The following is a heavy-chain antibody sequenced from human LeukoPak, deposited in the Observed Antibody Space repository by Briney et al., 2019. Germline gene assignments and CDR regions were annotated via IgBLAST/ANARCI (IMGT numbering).Heavy chain of an antibody. D-gene: IGHD4-17*01. CDR2: VSTDGRTT. Sequence: PAGSLRLSCAASGFTFSSYWIHWVRQAPGKGLVWVSRVSTDGRTTSYADSVRGRFTISRDNGKNTVYLQMNSLRAEDTAVYYCARDRTTVTVFDYWGQGALVTVSS. V-gene: IGHV3-74*01. CDR1: GFTFSSYW. J-gene: IGHJ4*02. CDR3: ARDRTTVTVFDY.